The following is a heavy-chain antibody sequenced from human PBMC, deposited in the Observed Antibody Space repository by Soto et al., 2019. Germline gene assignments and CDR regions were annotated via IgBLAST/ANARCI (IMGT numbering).Heavy chain of an antibody. J-gene: IGHJ4*02. Sequence: QVHLVESGGGVVQPGRSLRLYCAASGFSFSISPMHWVRQAPVKGPEWVALISYDGTKKFYADSVTGRFTISIDNSKSTLYLQADSLSPEDAAVYYWARDPNTSGGQHWAFNYFDSWGQGTLVTVSS. V-gene: IGHV3-30-3*01. CDR1: GFSFSISP. D-gene: IGHD7-27*01. CDR2: ISYDGTKK. CDR3: ARDPNTSGGQHWAFNYFDS.